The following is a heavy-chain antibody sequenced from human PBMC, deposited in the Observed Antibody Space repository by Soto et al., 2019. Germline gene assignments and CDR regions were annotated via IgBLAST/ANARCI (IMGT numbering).Heavy chain of an antibody. D-gene: IGHD6-19*01. V-gene: IGHV3-23*01. CDR1: GFTFSSYA. CDR2: ISGSGGST. Sequence: GGSLRLSCAASGFTFSSYAMSWVRQAPGKGLEWVSAISGSGGSTYYADSVKGRFTISRDNSKNTLYLQMNSLRAEDTAVYYCAKDFESLSGWYIGYWGQGTLVTVSS. J-gene: IGHJ4*02. CDR3: AKDFESLSGWYIGY.